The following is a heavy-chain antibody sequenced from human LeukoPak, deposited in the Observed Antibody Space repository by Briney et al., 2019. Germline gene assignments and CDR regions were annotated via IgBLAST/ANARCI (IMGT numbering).Heavy chain of an antibody. CDR3: ARAGSIAALGDDY. V-gene: IGHV3-30-3*01. Sequence: GGSLRLSCAASGFTFSSYAMHWARQAPGKGLEWVAVISYDGSNKYYADSVKGRFTISRDNSKNTLYLQMNSLRAEGTAVYYCARAGSIAALGDDYWGQGTLVTVSS. CDR2: ISYDGSNK. D-gene: IGHD6-6*01. J-gene: IGHJ4*02. CDR1: GFTFSSYA.